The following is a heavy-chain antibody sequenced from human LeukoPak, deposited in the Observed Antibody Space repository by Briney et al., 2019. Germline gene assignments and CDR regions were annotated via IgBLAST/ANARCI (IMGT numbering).Heavy chain of an antibody. CDR1: GGSFSGYY. Sequence: KTSETLSLTCAVYGGSFSGYYWSWIPAPREGLEWIGEINHSGSTNYNPSLKSRVTISVDTSKNQFSLKLSSVTAADTAVYYCARGIVGATWFDPWGQGTLVTVSS. J-gene: IGHJ5*02. CDR2: INHSGST. CDR3: ARGIVGATWFDP. D-gene: IGHD1-26*01. V-gene: IGHV4-34*01.